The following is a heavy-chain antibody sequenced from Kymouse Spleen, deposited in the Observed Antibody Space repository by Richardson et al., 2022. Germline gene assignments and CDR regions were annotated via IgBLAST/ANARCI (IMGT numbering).Heavy chain of an antibody. J-gene: IGHJ6*02. D-gene: IGHD3-10*01. CDR1: GGSFSGYY. CDR2: INHSGST. V-gene: IGHV4-34*01. Sequence: QVQLQQWGAGLLKPSETLSLTCAVYGGSFSGYYWSWIRQPPGKGLEWIGEINHSGSTNYNPSLKSRVTISVDTSKNQFSLKLSSVTAADTAVYYCAGVTMVRGVMGGYYGMDVWGQGTTVTVSS. CDR3: AGVTMVRGVMGGYYGMDV.